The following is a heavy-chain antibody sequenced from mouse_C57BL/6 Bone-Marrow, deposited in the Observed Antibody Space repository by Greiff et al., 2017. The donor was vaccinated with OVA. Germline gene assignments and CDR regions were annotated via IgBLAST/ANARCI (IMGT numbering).Heavy chain of an antibody. CDR3: ARSLTGTDWYFDV. CDR2: IYPGSGST. V-gene: IGHV1-55*01. J-gene: IGHJ1*03. CDR1: GYTFTSYW. D-gene: IGHD4-1*01. Sequence: VQLQQSGAELVKPGASVKMSCKASGYTFTSYWITWVKQRPGQGLEWIGDIYPGSGSTNYNEKFKSKATLTVDTSSSTAYMQLSSLTSEDSAVYYGARSLTGTDWYFDVWGTGTTVTVSS.